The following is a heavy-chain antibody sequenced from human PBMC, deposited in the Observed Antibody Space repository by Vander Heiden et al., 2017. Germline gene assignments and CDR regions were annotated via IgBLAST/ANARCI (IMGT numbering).Heavy chain of an antibody. D-gene: IGHD3-22*01. J-gene: IGHJ4*02. Sequence: EGQLVESGGGLVKPGGSLRLSCTDPGLTLSSYTMHWVRQTRGRGLKWVASISNSGSYIHYADSVKGRFTISRDNAKNSLYLQMNSLRAEDTAVYYCARGAYYSENSVFRFDCWGQGTLATAS. CDR2: ISNSGSYI. V-gene: IGHV3-21*01. CDR3: ARGAYYSENSVFRFDC. CDR1: GLTLSSYT.